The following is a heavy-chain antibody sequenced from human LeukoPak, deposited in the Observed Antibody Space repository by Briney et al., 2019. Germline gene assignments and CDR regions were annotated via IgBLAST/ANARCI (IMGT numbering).Heavy chain of an antibody. CDR2: IRHDGDNK. CDR3: AKDESQSSNYYYGFADC. CDR1: GFTFSNYG. Sequence: PGGSLRLSCAASGFTFSNYGMHWVRQAPGKGLEWLAYIRHDGDNKYYADCVKGRSTISRDNSKNTVYLQMNSLRAEDTAVYYCAKDESQSSNYYYGFADCWGQGTLVTVSS. V-gene: IGHV3-30*02. D-gene: IGHD4-11*01. J-gene: IGHJ4*02.